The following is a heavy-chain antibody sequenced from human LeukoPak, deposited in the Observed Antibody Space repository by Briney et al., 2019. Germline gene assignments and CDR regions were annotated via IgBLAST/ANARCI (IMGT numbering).Heavy chain of an antibody. CDR3: AKDGRWLQLAY. J-gene: IGHJ4*02. Sequence: PGGSLRLSCAASGFAFSSYGMHWVRQAPGKGLEWVAFIRHDASYKYYADSVKGRFTISRDNSKNSLYLQMNSLRTEDTALYYCAKDGRWLQLAYWGQGTLVTVSS. V-gene: IGHV3-30*02. D-gene: IGHD5-24*01. CDR1: GFAFSSYG. CDR2: IRHDASYK.